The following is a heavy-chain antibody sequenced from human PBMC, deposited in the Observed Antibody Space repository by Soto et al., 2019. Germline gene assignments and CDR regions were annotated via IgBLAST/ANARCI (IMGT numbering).Heavy chain of an antibody. CDR3: ARGGYYDSSGYYYFDY. Sequence: ASVKVSCKASGYTFTGYYMHWVRQAPGQGLEWMGWMNPNSGNTGYAQKFQGRVTMTRNTSISTAYMELSSLRSEDTAVYYCARGGYYDSSGYYYFDYWGQGTLVTVSS. J-gene: IGHJ4*02. CDR1: GYTFTGYY. D-gene: IGHD3-22*01. V-gene: IGHV1-8*02. CDR2: MNPNSGNT.